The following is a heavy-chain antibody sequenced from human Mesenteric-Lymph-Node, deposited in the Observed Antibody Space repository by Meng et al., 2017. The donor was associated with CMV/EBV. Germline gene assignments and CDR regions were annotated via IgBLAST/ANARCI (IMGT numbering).Heavy chain of an antibody. V-gene: IGHV3-30*02. CDR3: AKDMMWLAQLSYYYYYGMDV. Sequence: GGSLRLSCAASGFTFSSYGMHWVRQAPGKGLEWVAFIRYDGSNKYYADSVKGRFTISRDNSKNTLYLQMNSLRAEDTAVYYCAKDMMWLAQLSYYYYYGMDVWGQGTTVTVSS. D-gene: IGHD5-12*01. CDR2: IRYDGSNK. J-gene: IGHJ6*02. CDR1: GFTFSSYG.